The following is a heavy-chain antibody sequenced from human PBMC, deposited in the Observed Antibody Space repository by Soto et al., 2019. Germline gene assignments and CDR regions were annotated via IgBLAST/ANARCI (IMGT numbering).Heavy chain of an antibody. D-gene: IGHD3-22*01. V-gene: IGHV1-8*01. CDR1: GYTFTSYD. Sequence: ASVKVACKASGYTFTSYDINCVRQATGQGLEWMGWMNPNSGNTGYAQKFQGRVTMTRNTSISTAYMELSSLRSEDTAVYYCARPSKKYSYDSRPWGAFDIWGQGTMVTAS. J-gene: IGHJ3*02. CDR3: ARPSKKYSYDSRPWGAFDI. CDR2: MNPNSGNT.